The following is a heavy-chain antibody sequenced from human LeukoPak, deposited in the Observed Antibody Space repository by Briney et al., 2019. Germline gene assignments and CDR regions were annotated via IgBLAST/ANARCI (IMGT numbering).Heavy chain of an antibody. V-gene: IGHV3-23*05. CDR2: IDDSERT. CDR1: GFTFSNYA. CDR3: STRLGEHFDY. D-gene: IGHD3-16*01. Sequence: GGSLRLSCAASGFTFSNYAMSWVRQAPGKGLEWVSTIDDSERTHYADSVQGRFTISRDNSKNTIFLHMNSLRAEDTAVYFCSTRLGEHFDYWGQGTRVTVSS. J-gene: IGHJ4*02.